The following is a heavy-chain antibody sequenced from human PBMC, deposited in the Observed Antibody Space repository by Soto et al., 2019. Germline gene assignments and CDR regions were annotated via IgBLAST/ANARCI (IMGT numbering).Heavy chain of an antibody. CDR2: ISYDGSNK. CDR1: GFTSSSYA. V-gene: IGHV3-30-3*01. D-gene: IGHD5-12*01. Sequence: QVQLVESGGGVVQPGRSLRLSCAASGFTSSSYAMHWVRQAPGKGLEWVAVISYDGSNKYYADSVKGRFTISRDNSKNTLYLQMNSLRAEDTAVYYCARDASDVEMATIPDYWGQGTLVTVSS. CDR3: ARDASDVEMATIPDY. J-gene: IGHJ4*02.